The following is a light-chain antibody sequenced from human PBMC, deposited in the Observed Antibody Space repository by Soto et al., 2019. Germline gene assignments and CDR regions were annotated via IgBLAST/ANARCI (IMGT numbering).Light chain of an antibody. J-gene: IGLJ2*01. CDR1: SSDVGGYHY. Sequence: QSVLTQPRSVSGSPAQSVTLSCTGTSSDVGGYHYVSWYQHHPGKAPKIIIYDVNKRPSGVPDRFSGSKSGNTASLTISGLQTEDEADYYCCSYAGSYTLVFGGGTKVTVL. CDR3: CSYAGSYTLV. V-gene: IGLV2-11*01. CDR2: DVN.